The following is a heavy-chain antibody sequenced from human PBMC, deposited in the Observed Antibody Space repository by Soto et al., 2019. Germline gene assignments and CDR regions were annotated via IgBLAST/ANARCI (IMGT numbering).Heavy chain of an antibody. CDR1: GYTFTGYY. Sequence: ASVKVSCKASGYTFTGYYMHWVRQAPGQGLEWMGGIIPIFGTANYAQKFQGRVTITADESTSTAYMELSSLRSEDTAVYYCARDGEIWGHIAAAGTSYYYRMDVWGQGTTVTVSS. D-gene: IGHD6-13*01. CDR3: ARDGEIWGHIAAAGTSYYYRMDV. J-gene: IGHJ6*02. V-gene: IGHV1-69*13. CDR2: IIPIFGTA.